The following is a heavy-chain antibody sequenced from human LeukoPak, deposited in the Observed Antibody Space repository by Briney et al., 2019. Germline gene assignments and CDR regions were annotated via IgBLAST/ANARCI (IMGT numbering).Heavy chain of an antibody. CDR3: ARVHCSSTSCYTPDAFDI. V-gene: IGHV1-46*01. J-gene: IGHJ3*02. CDR2: INPSGGST. CDR1: GYTFTIYY. Sequence: ASVTVSCKSSGYTFTIYYMHWVRQAPGQGLEWMGIINPSGGSTSYAQKFQGRVTMTRDTSTSTVYMELSSLRSEDTAVYYCARVHCSSTSCYTPDAFDIWGQGTMVTVSS. D-gene: IGHD2-2*02.